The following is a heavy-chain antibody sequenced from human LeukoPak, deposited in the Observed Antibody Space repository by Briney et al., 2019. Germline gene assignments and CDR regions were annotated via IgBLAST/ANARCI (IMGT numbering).Heavy chain of an antibody. D-gene: IGHD4-17*01. CDR1: GYTFTSYG. J-gene: IGHJ3*02. CDR3: ARALENRITTVLDAFDI. CDR2: ISAYNGNT. V-gene: IGHV1-18*01. Sequence: ASVKVSCKASGYTFTSYGISWVRQAPGQGLEWMGWISAYNGNTNYAQKLQGRVTMTTDTSTSTAYMELRSLRSDDTAVYYCARALENRITTVLDAFDIWGQGTMVTVSS.